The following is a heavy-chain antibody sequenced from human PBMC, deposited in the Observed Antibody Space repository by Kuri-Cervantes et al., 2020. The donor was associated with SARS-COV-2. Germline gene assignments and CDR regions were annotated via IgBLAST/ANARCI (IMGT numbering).Heavy chain of an antibody. CDR1: GGSISSYY. J-gene: IGHJ5*02. V-gene: IGHV4-59*01. CDR2: IYYSGST. D-gene: IGHD1-1*01. Sequence: GSLRLSCTVSGGSISSYYWSWIRQPPGKGLEWIGYIYYSGSTNYNPSRKSRVTISVDTSKNQFSLKLSSVAAADTAVYYCARAYDSVNWFDPWGQGTLVTVSS. CDR3: ARAYDSVNWFDP.